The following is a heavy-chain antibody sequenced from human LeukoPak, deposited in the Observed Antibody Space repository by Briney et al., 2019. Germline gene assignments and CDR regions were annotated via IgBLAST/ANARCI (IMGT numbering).Heavy chain of an antibody. J-gene: IGHJ4*02. Sequence: SQTLSLTCAVSGGSISSGDYYWSWIRQPPGKGLEWIGHIYYSGSTYYNPSLKSRLTMSVDTSNILFSLKLSSVTAADTAVYYCARTDSSGYYGAYWGQGTLVTVSS. CDR2: IYYSGST. CDR1: GGSISSGDYY. D-gene: IGHD3-22*01. V-gene: IGHV4-30-4*01. CDR3: ARTDSSGYYGAY.